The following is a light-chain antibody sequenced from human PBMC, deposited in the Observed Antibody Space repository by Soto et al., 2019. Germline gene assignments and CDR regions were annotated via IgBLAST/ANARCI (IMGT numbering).Light chain of an antibody. CDR3: PQYNNYA. V-gene: IGKV1-5*01. Sequence: DIQMTQSPSTLPASVGDRVTITCRASQSISNWLAWYQQKPGTAPKVLIYHASNLQSGVPSRFSGCGSGTEFTLKISSPKLDEFATYYGPQYNNYAFGRGVKV. J-gene: IGKJ1*01. CDR2: HAS. CDR1: QSISNW.